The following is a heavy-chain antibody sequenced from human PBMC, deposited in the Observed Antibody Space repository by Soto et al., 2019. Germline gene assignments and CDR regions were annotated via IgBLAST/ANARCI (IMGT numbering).Heavy chain of an antibody. V-gene: IGHV4-4*02. CDR2: IYHSGST. D-gene: IGHD1-20*01. J-gene: IGHJ4*02. CDR3: ARLTGTPPPYIYYFDY. CDR1: GGSISSSNW. Sequence: SETLSLTCAVSGGSISSSNWWSWVRQPPGKGLEWIGEIYHSGSTNYNPSLKSRVTISVDKSKNQFSLKLSSVTAADTAVYYCARLTGTPPPYIYYFDYWGQGTLVTVSS.